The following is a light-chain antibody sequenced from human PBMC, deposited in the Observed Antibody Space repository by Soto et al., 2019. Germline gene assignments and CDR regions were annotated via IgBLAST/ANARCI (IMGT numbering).Light chain of an antibody. CDR2: GAS. Sequence: IRVTQSPPSVGSAVGDRVTMTCRARQDVGKWLAWYQQKPGKAPTLLIHGASSLQSGVPPRYSGSGYGTDFTLTISSLQPEDFATYYCQQANSFPLTFGQGTRLEIK. J-gene: IGKJ5*01. CDR3: QQANSFPLT. V-gene: IGKV1-12*01. CDR1: QDVGKW.